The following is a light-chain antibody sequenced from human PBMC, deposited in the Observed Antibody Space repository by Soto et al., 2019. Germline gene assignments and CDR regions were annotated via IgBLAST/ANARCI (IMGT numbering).Light chain of an antibody. V-gene: IGKV3-20*01. Sequence: VLTQSPGTLSLSPGERATLSCRASQSVSSTYLAWYQQKPGQAPRLLVFGASSRATGIPDRFSGSGSGTDFTLTISRLEPEDFAVYYCQQYGSSPRLTFGGGTKVEIK. CDR2: GAS. J-gene: IGKJ4*01. CDR3: QQYGSSPRLT. CDR1: QSVSSTY.